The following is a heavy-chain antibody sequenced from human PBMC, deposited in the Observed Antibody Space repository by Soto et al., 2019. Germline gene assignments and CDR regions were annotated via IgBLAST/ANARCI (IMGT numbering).Heavy chain of an antibody. CDR1: GYSFAGYW. CDR2: IDPSDSQT. Sequence: GESLKISCKGSGYSFAGYWITWVRQKPGKGLEWMGRIDPSDSQTYYSPSFQGHVTISADKSISTAYLQWSSLKASDTAMYYCARHMVVPAARQLTYYYYGMDVWGQGTTVTVSS. D-gene: IGHD2-2*01. J-gene: IGHJ6*02. CDR3: ARHMVVPAARQLTYYYYGMDV. V-gene: IGHV5-10-1*01.